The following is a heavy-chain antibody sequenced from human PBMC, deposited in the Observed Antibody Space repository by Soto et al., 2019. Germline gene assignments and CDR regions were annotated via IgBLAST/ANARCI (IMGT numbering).Heavy chain of an antibody. CDR2: IVVGSGNT. V-gene: IGHV1-58*01. CDR3: AAVSGTTVKAGAFDI. D-gene: IGHD4-17*01. CDR1: GFTFTSSA. J-gene: IGHJ3*02. Sequence: GASVKVSCKASGFTFTSSAVQWVRQARGQRLEWIGWIVVGSGNTNYAQKFQERVTITRDMSTSTAYMELSSLRSEDTAVYYCAAVSGTTVKAGAFDIWGQGTMVTVSS.